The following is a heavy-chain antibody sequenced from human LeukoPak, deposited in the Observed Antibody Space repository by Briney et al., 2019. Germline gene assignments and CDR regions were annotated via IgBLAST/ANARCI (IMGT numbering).Heavy chain of an antibody. D-gene: IGHD1-1*01. J-gene: IGHJ3*02. Sequence: SETLSLTCTVSGGSISSGGYYWSWVRQPPGKGLEWIGYIYHSGSTSYNPSLKSRVTISVDTSKNQFSLKLSSVTAADTAVYYCARVQLAPRAFDIWGQGTMVTVSS. CDR1: GGSISSGGYY. CDR2: IYHSGST. V-gene: IGHV4-30-2*01. CDR3: ARVQLAPRAFDI.